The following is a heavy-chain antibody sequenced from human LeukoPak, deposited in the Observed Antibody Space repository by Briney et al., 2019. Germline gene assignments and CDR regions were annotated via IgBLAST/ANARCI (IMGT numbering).Heavy chain of an antibody. J-gene: IGHJ4*02. D-gene: IGHD3-22*01. CDR1: GFSFSSYT. CDR2: ISGGGDTT. Sequence: GGSLRLSCSASGFSFSSYTITWVRQAPGKGPEWGSIISGGGDTTFYTDSLKGRFTIPKDHSRNTPYWQMNSLRVGDTAVFNWAKGLPYESRAYYDRLFDEWGQGTLVTVSS. V-gene: IGHV3-23*01. CDR3: AKGLPYESRAYYDRLFDE.